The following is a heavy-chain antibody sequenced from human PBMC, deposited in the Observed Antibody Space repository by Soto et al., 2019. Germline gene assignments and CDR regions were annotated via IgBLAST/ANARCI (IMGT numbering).Heavy chain of an antibody. J-gene: IGHJ4*02. CDR2: IYWDDK. CDR3: AHSQRGPRDF. D-gene: IGHD5-12*01. CDR1: GFSLSTSGVA. V-gene: IGHV2-5*01. Sequence: QITLKESGPTLVRPTQTLTLTCTFSGFSLSTSGVAVAWIRQPPGEALEWLALIYWDDKRYNPSLKSRLTITKDPSKDQVVLAMTNMDPLDTATYFCAHSQRGPRDFWGQGILVTVSS.